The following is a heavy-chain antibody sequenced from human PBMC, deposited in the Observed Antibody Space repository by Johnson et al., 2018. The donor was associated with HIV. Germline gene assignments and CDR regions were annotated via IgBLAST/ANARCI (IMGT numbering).Heavy chain of an antibody. CDR3: AKDKSNAFDI. Sequence: VQLVESGGGLVQPGGSLRLSCAASGLTFSSYDMHWVRQATGKGLEWVSAIGTAGDTYYPGSVKGRFTIYRDTSKNTLYLQMNSLRAEDTAVYYCAKDKSNAFDIWGQGTMVTVSS. CDR2: IGTAGDT. J-gene: IGHJ3*02. CDR1: GLTFSSYD. V-gene: IGHV3-13*01.